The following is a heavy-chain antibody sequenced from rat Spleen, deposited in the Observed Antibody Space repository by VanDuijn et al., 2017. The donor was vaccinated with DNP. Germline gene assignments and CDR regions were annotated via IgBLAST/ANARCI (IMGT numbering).Heavy chain of an antibody. CDR2: IWKHGAT. CDR3: ARGDA. J-gene: IGHJ2*01. CDR1: GFSLTSYT. Sequence: QVQLKESGPGLVQPSQTLSLTCTVSGFSLTSYTVNWVRQPPGKGLEWMGVIWKHGATRYNSALKSRLSFSKATSKSQVFLKLNSLQTEDTATYYCARGDAWGQGVMVTVSS. V-gene: IGHV2-41*01. D-gene: IGHD4-2*01.